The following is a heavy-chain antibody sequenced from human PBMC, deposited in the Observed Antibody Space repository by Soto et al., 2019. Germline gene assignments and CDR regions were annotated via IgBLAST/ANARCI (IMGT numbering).Heavy chain of an antibody. CDR1: GFTFSSYA. CDR2: ISGSGGST. V-gene: IGHV3-23*01. Sequence: PGGSLRLSCAASGFTFSSYAMSWVRQAPGKGLEWVSAISGSGGSTYYADSVKGRFTISRDNSKNTLYLQMNSLRVEDTALYYCVRKYPGTRPFDYWGQGTLVTVSS. D-gene: IGHD2-2*01. CDR3: VRKYPGTRPFDY. J-gene: IGHJ4*01.